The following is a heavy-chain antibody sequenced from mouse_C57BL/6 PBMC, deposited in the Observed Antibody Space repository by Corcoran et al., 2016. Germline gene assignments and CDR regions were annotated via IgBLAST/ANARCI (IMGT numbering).Heavy chain of an antibody. D-gene: IGHD2-2*01. CDR1: GYSITSGYY. CDR3: SRDYYGYPYYFDY. V-gene: IGHV3-6*01. Sequence: DVQLQESGPGLVKPSQSLSLTCSVTGYSITSGYYWNWIRQFPGNKLEWMGYISYDGSHNYNPSLKNRISITRDTSKNQFFLKLNSVTTEDTATYYCSRDYYGYPYYFDYWGQGTTLTVSS. CDR2: ISYDGSH. J-gene: IGHJ2*01.